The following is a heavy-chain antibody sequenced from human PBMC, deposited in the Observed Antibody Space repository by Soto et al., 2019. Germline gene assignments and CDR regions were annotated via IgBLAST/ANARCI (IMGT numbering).Heavy chain of an antibody. V-gene: IGHV5-51*01. D-gene: IGHD5-18*01. CDR2: SYPGDSDT. CDR3: ASPSKLSDTAMVT. Sequence: EVQLVQSGAEVKKPGESLKISCKGSGYSFTSYWIGWVRQMPGKGLEWMGISYPGDSDTRYSPSFQGQVTMSADKSISTAYLQWSSLKASDTAMYYCASPSKLSDTAMVTWGQGTLVTVSS. J-gene: IGHJ4*02. CDR1: GYSFTSYW.